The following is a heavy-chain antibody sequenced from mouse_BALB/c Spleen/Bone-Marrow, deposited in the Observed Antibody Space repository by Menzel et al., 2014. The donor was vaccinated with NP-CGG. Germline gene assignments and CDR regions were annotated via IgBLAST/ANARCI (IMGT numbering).Heavy chain of an antibody. Sequence: VKLVESGAELVRPGSSVKISCKASGYAFSSYWMNWVKQRPGQGLEWIGQIYPGDSDTDYNGKFKGKATLTADKSSNTAYMQLTSLASEDSAVYFCARGGISVDYWGQGTTLTVSS. CDR2: IYPGDSDT. V-gene: IGHV1-80*01. CDR3: ARGGISVDY. J-gene: IGHJ2*01. CDR1: GYAFSSYW.